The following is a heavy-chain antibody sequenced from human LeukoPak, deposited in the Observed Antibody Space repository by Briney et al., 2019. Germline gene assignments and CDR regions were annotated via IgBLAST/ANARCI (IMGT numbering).Heavy chain of an antibody. CDR1: GGSISSGGYY. Sequence: SQTLSLTCTVSGGSISSGGYYWTWIRQPPGKGLEWVGYIYQSGNTYYKPSLKSRVTISVDRSKNQFSLKLTSMTAADTAVYYCARSLLGLPGVDAFDIWGQGTLVTVSS. D-gene: IGHD2/OR15-2a*01. CDR3: ARSLLGLPGVDAFDI. CDR2: IYQSGNT. J-gene: IGHJ3*02. V-gene: IGHV4-30-2*01.